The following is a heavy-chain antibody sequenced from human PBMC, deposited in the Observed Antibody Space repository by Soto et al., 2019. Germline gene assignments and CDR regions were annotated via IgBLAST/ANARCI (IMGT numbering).Heavy chain of an antibody. Sequence: VGSLRLSCAASGFTFSSYEMNWVRQAPGKGLEWVSYISSSGSTIYYADSVKGRFTISRDNAKNSLYLQMNSLRAEDTAVYYCAESNYYDSSGYGMDVWGQGTTVTVSS. D-gene: IGHD3-22*01. CDR1: GFTFSSYE. J-gene: IGHJ6*02. CDR2: ISSSGSTI. V-gene: IGHV3-48*03. CDR3: AESNYYDSSGYGMDV.